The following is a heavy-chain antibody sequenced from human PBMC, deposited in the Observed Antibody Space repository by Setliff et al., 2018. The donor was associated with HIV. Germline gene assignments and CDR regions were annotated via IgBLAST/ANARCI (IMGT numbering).Heavy chain of an antibody. CDR1: GHSISSGYY. CDR3: ARDTGIAAAGKGGYYYYGMDV. J-gene: IGHJ6*02. Sequence: PSETLSLTCSVSGHSISSGYYWGWIRQPPGKGLEWIGSISHSGDTNYNPSLKSRVTISVDTSKNQFSLKLSSVTAAETAVYYCARDTGIAAAGKGGYYYYGMDVWGQGTTVTSP. D-gene: IGHD6-13*01. V-gene: IGHV4-38-2*02. CDR2: ISHSGDT.